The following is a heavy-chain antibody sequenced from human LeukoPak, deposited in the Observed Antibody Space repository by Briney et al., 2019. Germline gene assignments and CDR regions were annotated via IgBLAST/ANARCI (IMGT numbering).Heavy chain of an antibody. V-gene: IGHV4-39*01. CDR3: AKIMGDYDILTGLYVNYNVDY. J-gene: IGHJ4*02. Sequence: SETLSLTCSVSGGSISGRRYSWGWLRQPPGRGLEWIGSIHYDGATYYNPSLKSRVTMSVDTSKNQVSLKLRSGTAADTAVYYCAKIMGDYDILTGLYVNYNVDYWGQGTLVTVSS. CDR2: IHYDGAT. D-gene: IGHD3-9*01. CDR1: GGSISGRRYS.